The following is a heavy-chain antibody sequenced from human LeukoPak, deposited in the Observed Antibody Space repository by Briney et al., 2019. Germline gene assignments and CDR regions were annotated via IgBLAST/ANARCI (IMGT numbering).Heavy chain of an antibody. CDR2: IYSGGIT. D-gene: IGHD6-13*01. J-gene: IGHJ3*02. CDR3: ARDGPGRYSSSWHGGAFDI. V-gene: IGHV3-53*01. Sequence: HPGGSLSLSCAASGFTVSSSYVSWVRQAPGKGLEWVSVIYSGGITYYADSVKGRFTFSRDNSKNTLYLQMNSLRVGDTAVYYCARDGPGRYSSSWHGGAFDIWGQGTMVTVSS. CDR1: GFTVSSSY.